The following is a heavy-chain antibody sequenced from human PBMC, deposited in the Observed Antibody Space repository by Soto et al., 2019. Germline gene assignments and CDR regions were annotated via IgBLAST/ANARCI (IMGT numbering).Heavy chain of an antibody. J-gene: IGHJ4*02. CDR2: ISGSGGST. Sequence: GGSLRLSCEVSGFPFSTYAMSWVRQSPGKGLEWVSAISGSGGSTYYTDSVKGRFTISRDNSKNTLYLQMNTLRAEATALYYCALRQTASYADYWGQGSLITVSS. D-gene: IGHD1-26*01. CDR1: GFPFSTYA. V-gene: IGHV3-23*01. CDR3: ALRQTASYADY.